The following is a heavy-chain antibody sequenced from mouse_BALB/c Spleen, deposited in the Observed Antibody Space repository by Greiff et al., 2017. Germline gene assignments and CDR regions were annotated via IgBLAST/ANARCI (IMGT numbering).Heavy chain of an antibody. Sequence: QVQLQQSGPGLVAPSQSLSITCTVSGFSLTGYGVNWVRQPPGKGLEWLGMIWGDGSTDYNSALKSRLSISKDNSKSQVFLKMNSLQTDDTARYYCARDRAYYGPYDAMDYWGQGTSVTVSS. CDR1: GFSLTGYG. D-gene: IGHD2-10*01. CDR2: IWGDGST. J-gene: IGHJ4*01. V-gene: IGHV2-6-7*01. CDR3: ARDRAYYGPYDAMDY.